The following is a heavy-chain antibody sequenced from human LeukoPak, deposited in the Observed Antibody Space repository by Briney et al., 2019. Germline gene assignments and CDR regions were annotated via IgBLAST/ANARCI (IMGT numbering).Heavy chain of an antibody. V-gene: IGHV1-69*05. CDR1: GGTFSSYA. J-gene: IGHJ4*02. CDR3: ARAPESLIILSSTNDY. D-gene: IGHD2-2*01. CDR2: IIPIFGTA. Sequence: ASVKVSCKASGGTFSSYAISWVRQAPGQGLEWMGGIIPIFGTANYAQKLQGRVTMTTDTSTSTAYMELRSLRSDDTAVYYCARAPESLIILSSTNDYWGQGTLVTVSS.